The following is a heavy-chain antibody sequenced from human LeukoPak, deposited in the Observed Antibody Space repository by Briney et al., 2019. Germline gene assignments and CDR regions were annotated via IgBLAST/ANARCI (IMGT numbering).Heavy chain of an antibody. V-gene: IGHV3-30-3*02. D-gene: IGHD6-13*01. CDR2: ISYDGSNK. CDR1: GFTFSSYA. CDR3: AKHVIAAADLDY. J-gene: IGHJ4*02. Sequence: PGGSLRLSCAASGFTFSSYAMHWVRQAPGKGLEWVAVISYDGSNKYYADSVKGRFTISRDNSKNTLYLQMNSLRAEDTAVYYCAKHVIAAADLDYWGQGTLVTVSS.